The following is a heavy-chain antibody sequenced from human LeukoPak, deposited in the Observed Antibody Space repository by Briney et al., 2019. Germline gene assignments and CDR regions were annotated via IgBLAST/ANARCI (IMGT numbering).Heavy chain of an antibody. Sequence: GASVKVSCKASGYIFTNYGINWVRQAPGQGLEWMGWIRAYNGNTKYTQKLQDRVTMTTDTSTSTAYMELKTLRSDDTAVYFCARAGYSRFVDDLDYWGQGTLVTASS. D-gene: IGHD1-26*01. CDR2: IRAYNGNT. CDR3: ARAGYSRFVDDLDY. J-gene: IGHJ4*02. V-gene: IGHV1-18*01. CDR1: GYIFTNYG.